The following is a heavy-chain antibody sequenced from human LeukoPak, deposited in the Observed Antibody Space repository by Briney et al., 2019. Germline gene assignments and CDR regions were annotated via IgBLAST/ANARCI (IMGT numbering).Heavy chain of an antibody. CDR2: ISGFNGNT. D-gene: IGHD3-22*01. Sequence: GASVKVSCKASGYTFVSYGVTRVRQAPGQGLEWMGWISGFNGNTNYAQKFQGRVTMTTDTSTSTAYMELRSLRSDDTAVYFCARADSVDYYDATGYYYGWFDSWGQGTLVTVSS. CDR3: ARADSVDYYDATGYYYGWFDS. V-gene: IGHV1-18*01. CDR1: GYTFVSYG. J-gene: IGHJ5*01.